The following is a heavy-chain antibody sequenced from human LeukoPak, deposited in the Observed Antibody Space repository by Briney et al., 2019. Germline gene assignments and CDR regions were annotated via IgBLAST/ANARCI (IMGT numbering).Heavy chain of an antibody. CDR3: AGLSGYRYFDC. J-gene: IGHJ4*02. V-gene: IGHV3-48*03. Sequence: GGPLRLSCAPSGFSHSSYEMNWPRPAPEKTLGLVSYISSSGSTIYYADSVKGRFTISRDNAKNSLYLQMNSLRAEDTAVYYCAGLSGYRYFDCWGQGTLVTVSS. CDR1: GFSHSSYE. CDR2: ISSSGSTI. D-gene: IGHD3-3*01.